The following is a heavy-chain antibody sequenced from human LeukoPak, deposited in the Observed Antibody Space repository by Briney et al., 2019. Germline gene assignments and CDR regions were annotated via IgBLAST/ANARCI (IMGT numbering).Heavy chain of an antibody. CDR1: GFTFSSYA. Sequence: GGSLRLSCAASGFTFSSYAMSWVRRAPGKGLEWVSGISGSAGRTYYAGSVKGRFTISRDNSRNTLYLQMNSLRAEDTAVYYCAKATGYLLWGQGTLVTVSS. D-gene: IGHD1-14*01. V-gene: IGHV3-23*01. CDR3: AKATGYLL. J-gene: IGHJ4*02. CDR2: ISGSAGRT.